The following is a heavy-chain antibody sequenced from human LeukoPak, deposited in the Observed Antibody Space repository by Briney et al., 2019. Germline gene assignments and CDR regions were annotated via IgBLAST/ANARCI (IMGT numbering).Heavy chain of an antibody. Sequence: WGSLRLSCAASGFTFSSYAMSWVRQAPGKGLEWVSAITDSGADTNSADSVKGRFTISRDNSKNTLYLQINSLRAEDTAIYYCAKADGAATSWFFDYWGQGTLVTVSS. CDR1: GFTFSSYA. D-gene: IGHD3-9*01. CDR2: ITDSGADT. J-gene: IGHJ4*02. V-gene: IGHV3-23*01. CDR3: AKADGAATSWFFDY.